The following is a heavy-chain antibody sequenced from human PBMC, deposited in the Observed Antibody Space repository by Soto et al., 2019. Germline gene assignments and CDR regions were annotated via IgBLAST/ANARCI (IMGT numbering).Heavy chain of an antibody. V-gene: IGHV4-39*01. CDR1: GGSISSSSYY. Sequence: QLQLQESGPGLVKPSETLSLTCTVSGGSISSSSYYWGWIRQPPGKGLEWIGSIYYSGSTYYNPSLKSRVTISVDTSKNQFSLKLSSVTAADTAVYYCARVDTMVRGVQAVYYYYGMDVWGQGTTVTVSS. CDR2: IYYSGST. CDR3: ARVDTMVRGVQAVYYYYGMDV. J-gene: IGHJ6*02. D-gene: IGHD3-10*01.